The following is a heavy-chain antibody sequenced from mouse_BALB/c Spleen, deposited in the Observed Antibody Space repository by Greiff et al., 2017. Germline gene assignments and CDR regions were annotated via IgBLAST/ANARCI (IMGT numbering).Heavy chain of an antibody. J-gene: IGHJ4*01. CDR1: GFTFTDYY. CDR2: IRNKANGYTT. V-gene: IGHV7-3*02. Sequence: EVQGVESGGGLVQPGGSLRLSCATSGFTFTDYYMSWVRQPPGKALEWLGFIRNKANGYTTEYSASVKGRFTISRDNSQSILYLQMNTLRAEDSATYYCARGRAVDYWGQGTSVTVSS. CDR3: ARGRAVDY.